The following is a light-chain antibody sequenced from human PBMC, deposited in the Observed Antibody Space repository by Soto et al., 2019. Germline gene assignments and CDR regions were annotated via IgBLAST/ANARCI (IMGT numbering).Light chain of an antibody. CDR3: QQHYSTPLT. CDR1: QSVLYSSDNRNY. V-gene: IGKV4-1*01. J-gene: IGKJ4*01. Sequence: DIVMTQSPDSLAVSLGERATINCKSSQSVLYSSDNRNYLAWYHQKPGQPPKLLLYWASTRESGVPDRFSGNGSGKDFTLTISSLQAEDVAVYYCQQHYSTPLTFGGGTKVEI. CDR2: WAS.